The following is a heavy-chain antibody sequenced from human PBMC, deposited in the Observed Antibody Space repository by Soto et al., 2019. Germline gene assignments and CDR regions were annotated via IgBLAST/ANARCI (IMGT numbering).Heavy chain of an antibody. J-gene: IGHJ3*02. CDR2: ISGSGGST. D-gene: IGHD6-19*01. V-gene: IGHV3-23*01. Sequence: EVQLLESGGGLVQPGGSLRLSCAASGFTFSSYAMSWVRQAPGKGLEWVSAISGSGGSTYYADSVKGRFTISRDNSKNTLYLQMNSLRAEDTAVYYCAKDGGSSGWYRNDAFDIWGQGTMVTVSS. CDR1: GFTFSSYA. CDR3: AKDGGSSGWYRNDAFDI.